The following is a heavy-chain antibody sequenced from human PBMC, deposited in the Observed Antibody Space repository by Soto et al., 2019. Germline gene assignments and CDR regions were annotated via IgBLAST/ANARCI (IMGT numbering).Heavy chain of an antibody. V-gene: IGHV3-21*01. CDR1: GFTFSSYN. J-gene: IGHJ4*02. Sequence: GGSLRLSCAVSGFTFSSYNMNWVRQAPGKGLEWVSSINSNSRYIYYADSVKGRFTISRDNAKNSLYLQMNSLRADDTAVYYCARDRPGSWYDGDSRGQGTLVTVSS. CDR3: ARDRPGSWYDGDS. D-gene: IGHD6-13*01. CDR2: INSNSRYI.